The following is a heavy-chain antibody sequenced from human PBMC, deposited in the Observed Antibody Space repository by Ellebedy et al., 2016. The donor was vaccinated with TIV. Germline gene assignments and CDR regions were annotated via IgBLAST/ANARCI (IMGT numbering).Heavy chain of an antibody. CDR3: ARDYPPNRRGYIYGHPVVY. V-gene: IGHV3-11*01. J-gene: IGHJ4*02. Sequence: GGSLRLSCAVSGFTFSDYYMSWIRQAPGKGLEWVSYISSSGSTIFYADSVEGRFTISRDNAKNSLYLQMNSLRAEDTAVYYCARDYPPNRRGYIYGHPVVYWGQGTLVTVSS. CDR2: ISSSGSTI. D-gene: IGHD5-18*01. CDR1: GFTFSDYY.